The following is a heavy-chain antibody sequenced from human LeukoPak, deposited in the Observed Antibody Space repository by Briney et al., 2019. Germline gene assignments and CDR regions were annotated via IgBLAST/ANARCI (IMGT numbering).Heavy chain of an antibody. CDR3: ARDQQLAYFDY. D-gene: IGHD6-6*01. V-gene: IGHV4-59*01. Sequence: ASETLSLTCTVSGGSISIYYWSWIRQPPGKGLEWIGYIYYSGSTNYNPSLKSRVTISVDTSKNQFSLNLSSVTAADTAVYYCARDQQLAYFDYWGQGTLVTVSS. CDR2: IYYSGST. CDR1: GGSISIYY. J-gene: IGHJ4*02.